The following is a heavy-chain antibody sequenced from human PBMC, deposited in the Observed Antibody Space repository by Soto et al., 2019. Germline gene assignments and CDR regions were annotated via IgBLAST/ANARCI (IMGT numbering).Heavy chain of an antibody. CDR3: ASGRYGGY. CDR1: GYTFTSYG. D-gene: IGHD1-26*01. CDR2: ISAHNGNT. Sequence: QVHLVQSGAEVKKPGASVKVSCKASGYTFTSYGITWVRQAPGQGLEWMGWISAHNGNTEYAQKLQGRVIVTRDTSTSTAYMQLRSLRSDDTAVYYCASGRYGGYWGQGALVTVSS. V-gene: IGHV1-18*01. J-gene: IGHJ4*02.